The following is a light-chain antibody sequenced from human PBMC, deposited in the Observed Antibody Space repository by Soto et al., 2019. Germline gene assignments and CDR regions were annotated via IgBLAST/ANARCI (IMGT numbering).Light chain of an antibody. Sequence: QSVVTQPRSVSGSPGQSVTISCTGTSSDVGGYKFVSWYQQHPGTAPKLMIFDVSQRPSGVPDRFPGSKSGNTASLTISGLQAEDEADYYCCSYAGTSLVFGGGTKVTVL. V-gene: IGLV2-11*01. CDR2: DVS. CDR3: CSYAGTSLV. J-gene: IGLJ3*02. CDR1: SSDVGGYKF.